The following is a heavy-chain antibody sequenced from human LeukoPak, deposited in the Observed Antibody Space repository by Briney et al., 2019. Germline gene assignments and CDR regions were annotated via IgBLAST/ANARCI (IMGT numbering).Heavy chain of an antibody. Sequence: GGSLRLSCAASGFTFSSYAMSWVRQAPGKGLEWVSAISGSGGSTYYADSVKGRLTISRDNSKNTLYLQMNSLRAEDTAVYYCARAPRGYSYGALFDYWGQGTLVTVYS. J-gene: IGHJ4*02. CDR1: GFTFSSYA. V-gene: IGHV3-23*01. D-gene: IGHD5-18*01. CDR2: ISGSGGST. CDR3: ARAPRGYSYGALFDY.